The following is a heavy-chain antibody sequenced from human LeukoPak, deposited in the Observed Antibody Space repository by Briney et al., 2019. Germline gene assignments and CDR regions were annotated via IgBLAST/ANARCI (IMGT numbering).Heavy chain of an antibody. CDR3: AREQSVGAAFDY. J-gene: IGHJ4*02. D-gene: IGHD1-26*01. Sequence: ASVKVSCKASGYTFTSYGISWVRQAPGQGLEWMVWISAYNGNTNYAQKLQGRVTMTTDTSTSTAYTELRSLRSDDTAVYYCAREQSVGAAFDYWGQGTLVTVSS. V-gene: IGHV1-18*01. CDR2: ISAYNGNT. CDR1: GYTFTSYG.